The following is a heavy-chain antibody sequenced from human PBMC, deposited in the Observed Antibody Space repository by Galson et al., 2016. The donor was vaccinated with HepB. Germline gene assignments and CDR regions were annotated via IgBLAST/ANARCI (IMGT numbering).Heavy chain of an antibody. CDR3: ARDLILNGLDV. CDR1: GGSISSDYY. J-gene: IGHJ6*02. CDR2: IYSNEDT. V-gene: IGHV4-39*02. D-gene: IGHD2-21*01. Sequence: ETLSLTCIVSGGSISSDYYWGWIRQPPGRGLEWIGSIYSNEDTFYNPSLKSRVTISVDTPKNQFSLRLDSVTAADTGLYYCARDLILNGLDVWGQGTTVTVS.